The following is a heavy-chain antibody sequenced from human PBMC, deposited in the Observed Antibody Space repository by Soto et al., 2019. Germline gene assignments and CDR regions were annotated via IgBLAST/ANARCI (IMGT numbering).Heavy chain of an antibody. CDR2: INAGYGNT. CDR3: ARIVYDSSGYNRYFDY. CDR1: GYTFSSNA. Sequence: ASVKVSCKASGYTFSSNAIHWVRQAPGQRLEWMGWINAGYGNTKYSQKLQGRLTITRDTSASTAYMELSSLRSEDTAVYYCARIVYDSSGYNRYFDYWGQGTLVTVSS. J-gene: IGHJ4*02. V-gene: IGHV1-3*01. D-gene: IGHD3-22*01.